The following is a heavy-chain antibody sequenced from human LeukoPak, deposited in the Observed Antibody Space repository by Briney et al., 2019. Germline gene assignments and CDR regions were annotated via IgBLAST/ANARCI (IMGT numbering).Heavy chain of an antibody. CDR2: IHISGST. CDR1: GGSISSGSYC. D-gene: IGHD5-18*01. V-gene: IGHV4-61*09. J-gene: IGHJ4*02. Sequence: PSETLSLTCTVSGGSISSGSYCWSWIRQSAGKGLEWIGHIHISGSTNYNPSLKSRVTISVDTSKNQFSLKLSSVTAADTAVYYCARDNPWIQLWSTRTKSGIDYWGQGTLVTVSS. CDR3: ARDNPWIQLWSTRTKSGIDY.